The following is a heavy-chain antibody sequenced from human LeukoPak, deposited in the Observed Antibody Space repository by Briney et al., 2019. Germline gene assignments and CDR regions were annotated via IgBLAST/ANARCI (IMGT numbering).Heavy chain of an antibody. Sequence: PGGSLRLSCAASGFTVSSNYMSWVRQAPGKGLEWVSVIYSGGSTYYADSVKGRFTISRDNSKNTLYLQMNSLRAEDTAVYYCARDPFTLMIEPLDAFDIWGQGTMVTVSS. CDR3: ARDPFTLMIEPLDAFDI. CDR2: IYSGGST. CDR1: GFTVSSNY. D-gene: IGHD3-22*01. J-gene: IGHJ3*02. V-gene: IGHV3-66*01.